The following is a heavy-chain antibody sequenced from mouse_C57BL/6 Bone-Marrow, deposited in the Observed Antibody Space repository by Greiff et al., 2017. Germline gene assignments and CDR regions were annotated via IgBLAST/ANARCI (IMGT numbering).Heavy chain of an antibody. CDR3: ARWGYGNPWYFDV. Sequence: QVQLQQPGAELVKPGASVKLSCKASGYTFTSYWMQWVKQRPGQGLEWIGEIDPSDSYTNYNQKFKGQATLTVDKASSTAYMQLSSLKSEDSAVYYCARWGYGNPWYFDVWGTGTTVTVSS. J-gene: IGHJ1*03. D-gene: IGHD1-1*01. CDR2: IDPSDSYT. CDR1: GYTFTSYW. V-gene: IGHV1-50*01.